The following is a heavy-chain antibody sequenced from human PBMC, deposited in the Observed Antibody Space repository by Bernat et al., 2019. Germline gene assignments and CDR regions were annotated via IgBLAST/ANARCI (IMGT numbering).Heavy chain of an antibody. CDR1: GFTFSSYG. CDR2: ISYDGSNK. D-gene: IGHD3-10*01. J-gene: IGHJ4*02. V-gene: IGHV3-30*18. CDR3: AKLSITMVRGVISDY. Sequence: QVQLVESGGGVVQPGRSLRLSCAASGFTFSSYGMHWVRQAPGQGLEWVAVISYDGSNKYYANSVKGRFTISRDNSKNTLYLQMNSLSAEDTDVYYCAKLSITMVRGVISDYWGQGTLVTVSS.